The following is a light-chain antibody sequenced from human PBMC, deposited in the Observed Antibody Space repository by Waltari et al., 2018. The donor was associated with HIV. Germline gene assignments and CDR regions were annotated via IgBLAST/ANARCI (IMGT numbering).Light chain of an antibody. CDR3: HQYGTSPPIT. CDR1: QTVSTNY. J-gene: IGKJ5*01. V-gene: IGKV3-20*01. Sequence: EIVLTQSPGTLFLSPGERVTLSCRASQTVSTNYVAWFQQKPGQPPRLLIYATSIRATDSPERFSGGGSGTDFTLTITRLEPEDFAVYYCHQYGTSPPITFGQGTRLEIK. CDR2: ATS.